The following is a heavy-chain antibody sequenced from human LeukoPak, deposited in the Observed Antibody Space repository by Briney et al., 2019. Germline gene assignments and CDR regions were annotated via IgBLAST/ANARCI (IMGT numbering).Heavy chain of an antibody. V-gene: IGHV1-69*13. CDR2: IIPIFGTA. J-gene: IGHJ4*02. D-gene: IGHD2-2*01. Sequence: GASVKVSCKASGGTFSSYAISWVRQAPGQGLEWMGGIIPIFGTANYAQTFQGRVTITADESTSTAYMELSSLRSEDTAVYYCAREPPNRSCSSTSCLDYWGQGTLVTVSS. CDR3: AREPPNRSCSSTSCLDY. CDR1: GGTFSSYA.